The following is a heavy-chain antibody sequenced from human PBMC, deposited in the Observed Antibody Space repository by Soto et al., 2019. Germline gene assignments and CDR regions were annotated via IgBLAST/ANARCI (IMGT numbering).Heavy chain of an antibody. V-gene: IGHV1-18*04. Sequence: ASVKVSCKASGYTCTIYGISCVGQSALQWLEWMGCISAYNGNTNYAQKLQGRVTMTTDTSTNTAYMELRSLRSDDTAVYYCAREYSNYLYYYYYGMDVWGQGTTVTVSS. CDR1: GYTCTIYG. J-gene: IGHJ6*02. CDR3: AREYSNYLYYYYYGMDV. D-gene: IGHD4-4*01. CDR2: ISAYNGNT.